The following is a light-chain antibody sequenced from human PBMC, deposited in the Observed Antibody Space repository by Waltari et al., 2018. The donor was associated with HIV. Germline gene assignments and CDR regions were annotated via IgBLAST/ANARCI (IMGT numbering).Light chain of an antibody. CDR2: GAS. V-gene: IGKV3-20*01. Sequence: ERVLTQSPGTLSLSPGEGATLSCRASQGVSSSYLAWYQQQPGQAPRLLIYGASTRAAGIPDRFSGSGSGTDFTLTISRLQPEDFAVYYCQQYGSSSWTFGQGTKVEIK. CDR1: QGVSSSY. CDR3: QQYGSSSWT. J-gene: IGKJ1*01.